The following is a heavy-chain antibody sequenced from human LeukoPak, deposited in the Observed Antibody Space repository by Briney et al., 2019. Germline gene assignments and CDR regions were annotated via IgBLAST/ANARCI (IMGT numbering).Heavy chain of an antibody. J-gene: IGHJ6*03. CDR3: ARVSGGYSYGRRPGYYYYMDV. CDR1: GFTFSSYA. Sequence: GGSLRLSCAASGFTFSSYAMHWVRQAPGKGLEWVAVISYDGSNKYYADSVKGRFTISRDNSKNTLYLQMNSLRAEDTAVYYCARVSGGYSYGRRPGYYYYMDVWGKGTTVTVSS. D-gene: IGHD5-18*01. CDR2: ISYDGSNK. V-gene: IGHV3-30*04.